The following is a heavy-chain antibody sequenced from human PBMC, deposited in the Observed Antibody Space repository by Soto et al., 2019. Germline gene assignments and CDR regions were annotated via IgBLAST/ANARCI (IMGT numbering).Heavy chain of an antibody. Sequence: ASVKVSCKASGYTFTSYDIYWVRQATGQGLEWMGWMNPNTGNSGYAQKFQGRVTVTSDTSINTVHMELSSLRSEDTAVYYCARRAQTNGWNGFGADKYYFDFWGQGTLVTVSS. CDR2: MNPNTGNS. CDR1: GYTFTSYD. V-gene: IGHV1-8*01. D-gene: IGHD1-1*01. CDR3: ARRAQTNGWNGFGADKYYFDF. J-gene: IGHJ4*02.